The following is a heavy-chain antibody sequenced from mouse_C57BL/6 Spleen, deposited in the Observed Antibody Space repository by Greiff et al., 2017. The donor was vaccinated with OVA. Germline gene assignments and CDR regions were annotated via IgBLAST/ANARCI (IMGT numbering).Heavy chain of an antibody. CDR3: ARNYGSSFPFAY. J-gene: IGHJ3*01. CDR2: IYPGDGDT. Sequence: VQLQQSGPDLVKPGASVKISCKASGYAFSTSWMNWVKQRPGKGLEWIGRIYPGDGDTNYNGKFKGKATLTADKSSSTAYMQLSSLTSEDSAVYFCARNYGSSFPFAYWGQGTLVTVSA. CDR1: GYAFSTSW. D-gene: IGHD1-1*01. V-gene: IGHV1-82*01.